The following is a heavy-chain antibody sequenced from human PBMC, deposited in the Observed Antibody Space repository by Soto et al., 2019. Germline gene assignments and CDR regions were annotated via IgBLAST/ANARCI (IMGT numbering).Heavy chain of an antibody. CDR2: ISAYNANA. CDR3: GRENSYFDY. J-gene: IGHJ4*02. CDR1: GYTFRHFG. V-gene: IGHV1-18*01. Sequence: QIQLLQSGAEVKKPGASVKVTCKASGYTFRHFGISWVRQAPGQGLEWMGWISAYNANANYAQKFQGRLTMTADTSTSTAYMELRSLRSDDTAVYYCGRENSYFDYWGQGTLVTVSS.